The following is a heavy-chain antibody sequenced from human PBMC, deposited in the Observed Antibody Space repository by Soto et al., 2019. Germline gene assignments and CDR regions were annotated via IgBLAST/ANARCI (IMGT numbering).Heavy chain of an antibody. V-gene: IGHV3-7*01. D-gene: IGHD6-6*01. CDR1: GFTFSSYW. J-gene: IGHJ3*02. CDR2: IKQDGSEK. Sequence: PGGSLRLSCAASGFTFSSYWMSWVRQAPGKGLEWVANIKQDGSEKYYVDSVKGRFTISRDNAKNSLYLQMNSLRAEDTAVYYCARDLGSSSEIDAFDIWGQGTMVTVSS. CDR3: ARDLGSSSEIDAFDI.